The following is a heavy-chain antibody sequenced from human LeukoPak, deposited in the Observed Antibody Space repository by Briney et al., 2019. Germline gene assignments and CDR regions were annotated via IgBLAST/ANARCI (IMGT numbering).Heavy chain of an antibody. CDR3: AKLNQRIALAESFDY. Sequence: GGSLRLSCAASGFTFDDYAMHWVRQAPGKGLEWVSGISWNSGSIGYADSVKGRFTISRDNAKNSLYLQMNSLRAEDTALYYCAKLNQRIALAESFDYWGQGTLVTVSS. J-gene: IGHJ4*02. D-gene: IGHD6-19*01. CDR2: ISWNSGSI. CDR1: GFTFDDYA. V-gene: IGHV3-9*01.